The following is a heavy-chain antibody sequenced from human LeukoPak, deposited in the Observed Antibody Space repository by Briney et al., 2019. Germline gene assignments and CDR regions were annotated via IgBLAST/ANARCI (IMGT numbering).Heavy chain of an antibody. CDR3: ARGVGATTRAYFDY. V-gene: IGHV3-64*01. J-gene: IGHJ4*02. D-gene: IGHD1-26*01. CDR1: GFTFSSYA. Sequence: GGSLRLSCAASGFTFSSYAMHWVRQAPGKGLEYVSAISSNGGSTYYANSVKGRFTISRDNSKNTLYLQMGSLRAEDMAVYYCARGVGATTRAYFDYWGQGTLVTVSS. CDR2: ISSNGGST.